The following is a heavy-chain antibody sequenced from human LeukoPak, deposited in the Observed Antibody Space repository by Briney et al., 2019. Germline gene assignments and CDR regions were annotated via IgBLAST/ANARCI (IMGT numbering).Heavy chain of an antibody. CDR2: ISGSDETT. CDR1: GFTFSSYA. Sequence: GGSLRLSCAASGFTFSSYAMSWVRQAPGKGLEWVSGISGSDETTYSDSVKGRFTISRDNSENTLYLQMNSLRAEDTAVYYCAKVLVRWAFDIWGQGTMVTVSS. V-gene: IGHV3-23*01. J-gene: IGHJ3*02. CDR3: AKVLVRWAFDI. D-gene: IGHD5-24*01.